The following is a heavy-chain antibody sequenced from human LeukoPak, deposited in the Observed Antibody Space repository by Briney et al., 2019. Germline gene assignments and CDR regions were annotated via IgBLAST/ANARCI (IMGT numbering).Heavy chain of an antibody. V-gene: IGHV4-39*02. CDR2: IYYSGTT. D-gene: IGHD4-17*01. CDR3: ARDDYGDSNWFDP. Sequence: SSETLSLTCTVSGRSISSTSYYWNWIRQPPGKGLEWIGCIYYSGTTYYNPSLKSRVTISVDTSKNQFSLRVSSVTAADTAVYYCARDDYGDSNWFDPWGQGTLVTVSS. CDR1: GRSISSTSYY. J-gene: IGHJ5*02.